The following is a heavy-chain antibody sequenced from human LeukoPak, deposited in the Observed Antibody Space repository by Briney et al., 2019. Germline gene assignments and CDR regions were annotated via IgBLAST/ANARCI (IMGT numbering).Heavy chain of an antibody. J-gene: IGHJ2*01. V-gene: IGHV4-39*01. Sequence: KTSETLSLTCTVSGGSISSSSYYWGWIRQPPGKGLEWIGSIYYSGSTYYNPSLKSRVTISVDTSKNQFSLKLSSVTAADTAVYYCARRALCGGDCYFDWYFDLWGRGTLVTVSS. D-gene: IGHD2-21*02. CDR3: ARRALCGGDCYFDWYFDL. CDR2: IYYSGST. CDR1: GGSISSSSYY.